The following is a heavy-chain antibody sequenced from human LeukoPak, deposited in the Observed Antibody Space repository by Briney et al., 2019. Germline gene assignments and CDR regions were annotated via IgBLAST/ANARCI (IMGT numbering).Heavy chain of an antibody. CDR1: GYTFTSYG. Sequence: ASVKVSCKASGYTFTSYGISWVRQAPGQGLEWMGWISAYNGNTNYAQKLQGRVTMTTDTSTSTAYMDLRSLRSDDTAVYYCARDGWECSGGSCYLPDYWGQGTLVTVSS. CDR3: ARDGWECSGGSCYLPDY. V-gene: IGHV1-18*01. J-gene: IGHJ4*02. D-gene: IGHD2-15*01. CDR2: ISAYNGNT.